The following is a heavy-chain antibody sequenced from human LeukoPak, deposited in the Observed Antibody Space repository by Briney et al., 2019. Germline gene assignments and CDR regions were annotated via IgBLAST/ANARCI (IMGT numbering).Heavy chain of an antibody. CDR2: IYYSGST. V-gene: IGHV4-59*01. CDR1: GGSISSYY. Sequence: SETLSLTCAVSGGSISSYYWSWIRQPPGKGLEWIGYIYYSGSTNYNPSLKSRVTISVDTSKNQFSLKLSSVTAADTAVYYCARGKNYYDSSSWGQGTLVTVSS. CDR3: ARGKNYYDSSS. D-gene: IGHD3-22*01. J-gene: IGHJ5*02.